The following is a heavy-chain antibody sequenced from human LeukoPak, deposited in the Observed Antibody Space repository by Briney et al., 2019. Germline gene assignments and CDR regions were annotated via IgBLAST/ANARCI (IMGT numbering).Heavy chain of an antibody. CDR3: ARNSSTIAARPDPHSYYNYMDV. Sequence: SETLSLTCTVSGGSISSGYYYWGWIRQPPGKGLEWIGSVFYSGSTSYNPSPKSRITMSVDTSKNQFSLRLSSVTAADTAVYYCARNSSTIAARPDPHSYYNYMDVWGKGTTVTVSS. D-gene: IGHD6-6*01. CDR2: VFYSGST. V-gene: IGHV4-39*01. CDR1: GGSISSGYYY. J-gene: IGHJ6*03.